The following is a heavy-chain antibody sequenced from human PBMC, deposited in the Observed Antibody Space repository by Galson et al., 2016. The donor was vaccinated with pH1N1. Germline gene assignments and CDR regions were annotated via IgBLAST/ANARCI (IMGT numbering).Heavy chain of an antibody. V-gene: IGHV4-59*11. Sequence: ETLSFTCTVSGGSISSHYWSWIRQPPGKGLEWIGYIYCSWSTNYNPSLKSRGTISVDTSKNQFSLKLTSVTAADTAVYFCATVLWFGELGGWFDPWGQGTLVTVSS. CDR2: IYCSWST. D-gene: IGHD3-10*01. J-gene: IGHJ5*02. CDR1: GGSISSHY. CDR3: ATVLWFGELGGWFDP.